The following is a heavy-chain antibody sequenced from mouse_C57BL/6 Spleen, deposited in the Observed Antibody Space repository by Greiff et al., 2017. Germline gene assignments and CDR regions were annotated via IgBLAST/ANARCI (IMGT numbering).Heavy chain of an antibody. CDR1: GYTFTSYW. J-gene: IGHJ4*01. CDR3: ARWGTTVVAYYALDY. CDR2: IDPSDSYT. V-gene: IGHV1-69*01. D-gene: IGHD1-1*01. Sequence: QVQLQQPGAELVMPGASVKLSCKASGYTFTSYWMHWVKQRPGQGLEWIGEIDPSDSYTNYNQKFKGKSTLTLNKSSSTAYMQLSSLTSEDSAVYYCARWGTTVVAYYALDYWGQGTSVTVSS.